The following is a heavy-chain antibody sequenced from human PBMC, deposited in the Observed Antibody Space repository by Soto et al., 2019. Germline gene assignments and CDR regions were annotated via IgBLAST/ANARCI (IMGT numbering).Heavy chain of an antibody. CDR1: GGSFSGYY. CDR3: ARGQVTMIVVVNRLKSYFDY. D-gene: IGHD3-22*01. J-gene: IGHJ4*02. V-gene: IGHV4-34*01. CDR2: INHSGST. Sequence: SETLSLTCAVYGGSFSGYYWRWIRQPAGKGLEWIGEINHSGSTNYNPSLKSRVTISVDTSKNQFSLNLRSVTAADTAVYYWARGQVTMIVVVNRLKSYFDYWGQGTLVTVSS.